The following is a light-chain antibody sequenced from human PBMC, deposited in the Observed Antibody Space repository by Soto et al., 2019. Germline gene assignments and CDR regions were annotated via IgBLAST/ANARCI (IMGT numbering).Light chain of an antibody. Sequence: EIVMTQSPATLSVSPGERATLSCRASQSVSKNLAWYQHKPGQAPRLLIYGASTRASGTPARFSGSGSGTEFTLTISSLQSEDFAIYYCQQYNKWPLITFGQGTRLQI. CDR3: QQYNKWPLIT. V-gene: IGKV3D-15*01. CDR2: GAS. J-gene: IGKJ5*01. CDR1: QSVSKN.